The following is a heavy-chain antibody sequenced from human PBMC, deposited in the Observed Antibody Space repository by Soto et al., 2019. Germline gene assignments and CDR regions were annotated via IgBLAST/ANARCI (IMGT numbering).Heavy chain of an antibody. Sequence: PGESLKISCKGSGYSFTSYWIGWVRQAPGQGLEWMGIINPSGGSTSYAQKFQGRVTMTRDTSTSTVYMELSSLRSEDTAVYYCARDHPRQVVDSMDVWGQGTTVTVSS. D-gene: IGHD2-15*01. J-gene: IGHJ6*02. V-gene: IGHV1-46*01. CDR1: GYSFTSYW. CDR3: ARDHPRQVVDSMDV. CDR2: INPSGGST.